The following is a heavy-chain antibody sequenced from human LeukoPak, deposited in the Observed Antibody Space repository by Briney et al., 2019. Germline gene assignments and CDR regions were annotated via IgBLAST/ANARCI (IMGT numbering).Heavy chain of an antibody. D-gene: IGHD3-10*01. V-gene: IGHV1-46*01. CDR2: INPSGGST. CDR3: ARDAGFGELIWGP. CDR1: GYTFTSYY. Sequence: GASVKVSCKASGYTFTSYYMHWVRQAPGQGLEWMGIINPSGGSTSYAQKFQGRVTMTRDMSTSTVYMELSSLRSDDTAVYYCARDAGFGELIWGPWGQGTLVTVSS. J-gene: IGHJ5*02.